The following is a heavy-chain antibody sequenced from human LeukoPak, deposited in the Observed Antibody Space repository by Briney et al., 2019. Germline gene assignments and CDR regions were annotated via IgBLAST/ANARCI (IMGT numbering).Heavy chain of an antibody. CDR3: AKDLRFLEWLLSAGFDP. CDR1: GFTFSSYA. D-gene: IGHD3-3*01. Sequence: PGGSLRLSCAASGFTFSSYAMSWVRQAPGKGLEWVSAISGSGGSTYYADSVKGRFTISRDNSKNTLYLQMNSLRAEDTAVYYCAKDLRFLEWLLSAGFDPWGQGTLVTVPS. V-gene: IGHV3-23*01. J-gene: IGHJ5*02. CDR2: ISGSGGST.